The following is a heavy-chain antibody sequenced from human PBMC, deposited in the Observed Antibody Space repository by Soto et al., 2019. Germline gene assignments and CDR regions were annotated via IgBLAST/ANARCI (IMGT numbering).Heavy chain of an antibody. CDR2: ISYDGSNK. Sequence: SLRLSCAASGFTFSSYGMHWVRQAPGKGLEWVAVISYDGSNKYYADSVKGRFTISRDNSKNTLYLQMNSLRAEDTAVYYCASVAGDFDYWGQGTLVTVSS. D-gene: IGHD6-19*01. V-gene: IGHV3-30*03. CDR3: ASVAGDFDY. CDR1: GFTFSSYG. J-gene: IGHJ4*02.